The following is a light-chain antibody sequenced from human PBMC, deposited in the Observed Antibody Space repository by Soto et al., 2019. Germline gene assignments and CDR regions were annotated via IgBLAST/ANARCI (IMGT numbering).Light chain of an antibody. CDR3: QQYNSYPWT. CDR1: QSISNW. Sequence: DIQMTQSPSTLSASVGDRVTITCRASQSISNWLAWYQQKPGKAPNLLIYDASSLESGVPSRFSGSGSGTEFTLTISSLQPDDFGTYYCQQYNSYPWTFGQGTKV. V-gene: IGKV1-5*01. J-gene: IGKJ1*01. CDR2: DAS.